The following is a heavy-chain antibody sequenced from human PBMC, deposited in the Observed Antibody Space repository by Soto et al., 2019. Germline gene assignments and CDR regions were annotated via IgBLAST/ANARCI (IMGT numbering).Heavy chain of an antibody. J-gene: IGHJ5*02. CDR2: IYYSGST. Sequence: KPSETLSLTCTVSGGSISSGGYYWSWIRQHPGKGLEWIGYIYYSGSTYYNPSLKSRATISVDTSKNQFSLKLSSVTAADTAVYSCAKIGGHPKNWFDPWGQGTLVTVSS. CDR3: AKIGGHPKNWFDP. V-gene: IGHV4-31*03. CDR1: GGSISSGGYY. D-gene: IGHD3-16*01.